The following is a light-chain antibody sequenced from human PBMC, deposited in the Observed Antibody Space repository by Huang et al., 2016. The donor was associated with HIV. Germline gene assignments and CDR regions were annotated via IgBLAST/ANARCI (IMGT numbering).Light chain of an antibody. CDR1: RSVSTN. V-gene: IGKV3-15*01. CDR3: HQYNNWLLS. Sequence: EIVITQSPATLSVSPGQRVTLSCRANRSVSTNLAWYQQRHGPAPRLLIYGSSTRAPGSPARFSGSGSGTDFSLTISSLQSEDFALYYCHQYNNWLLSFGGGTRV. J-gene: IGKJ4*01. CDR2: GSS.